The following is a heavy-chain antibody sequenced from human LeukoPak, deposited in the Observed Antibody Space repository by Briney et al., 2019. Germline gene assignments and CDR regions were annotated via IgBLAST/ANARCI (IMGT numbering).Heavy chain of an antibody. J-gene: IGHJ4*02. CDR3: ASQLRGAAAGGVSFDY. D-gene: IGHD6-13*01. CDR1: GGTFSSYA. V-gene: IGHV1-69*05. Sequence: SVKVSCKASGGTFSSYAISWVRQAPGQGLEWMGGIIPIFGTANYAQKFQGRVTITTDESTSTAYMELSSLRSEDTAVYYCASQLRGAAAGGVSFDYWGQGTLVTVSS. CDR2: IIPIFGTA.